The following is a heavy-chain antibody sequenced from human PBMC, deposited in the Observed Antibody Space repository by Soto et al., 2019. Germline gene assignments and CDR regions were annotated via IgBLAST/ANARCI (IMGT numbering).Heavy chain of an antibody. V-gene: IGHV3-11*06. CDR2: ISSSSGDT. CDR3: VRDIARVGDTYYYDY. Sequence: GGSLRLSCEASGFSLSYYYMSWIRQAPGQGLEWLSYISSSSGDTNYADSVRGRFTISRDNAKNSLYLQMNGLRAEDTAVYYCVRDIARVGDTYYYDYWGRGALVTVSS. D-gene: IGHD1-26*01. J-gene: IGHJ4*02. CDR1: GFSLSYYY.